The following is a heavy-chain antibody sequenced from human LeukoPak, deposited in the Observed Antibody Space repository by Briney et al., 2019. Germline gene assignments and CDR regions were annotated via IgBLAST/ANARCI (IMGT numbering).Heavy chain of an antibody. CDR1: GYTLTELS. Sequence: ASVKVSCKVSGYTLTELSMHWVRQAPGKGLEWMGGFDPEDGETIYAQKFRGRVTMTEDTSTDTAYMELSSLRSEDTAVYYCALMVRGTTWFDPWGQGTLVTVSS. CDR2: FDPEDGET. D-gene: IGHD3-10*01. CDR3: ALMVRGTTWFDP. J-gene: IGHJ5*02. V-gene: IGHV1-24*01.